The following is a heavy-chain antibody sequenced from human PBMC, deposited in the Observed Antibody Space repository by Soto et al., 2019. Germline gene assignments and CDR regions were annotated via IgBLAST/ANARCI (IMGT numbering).Heavy chain of an antibody. CDR1: GFTFSTCA. D-gene: IGHD3-3*01. CDR3: AKDLLYYDFWSGLTEDYYYYGMDV. Sequence: PGGSLRLSCAVSGFTFSTCAMSWVRQAPGKGLEWVSALSASGGTTYYADSVKGRFTISRDNSKNTLYLQMNSLRAEDTAVYYCAKDLLYYDFWSGLTEDYYYYGMDVWGQGTTVTVSS. J-gene: IGHJ6*02. V-gene: IGHV3-23*01. CDR2: LSASGGTT.